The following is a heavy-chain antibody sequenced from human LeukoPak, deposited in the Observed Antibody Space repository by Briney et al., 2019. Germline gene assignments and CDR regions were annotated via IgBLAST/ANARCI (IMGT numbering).Heavy chain of an antibody. CDR1: GGSFSGYY. CDR2: ISSSSSSV. Sequence: LSLTCAVYGGSFSGYYWSWIRQPPGKGLEWVSYISSSSSSVYYADSVKGRFTISRDNAKNSLYLQMNSLRAEDTAVYYCARPPYNSGWYYFDYWGQGTLVTVSS. CDR3: ARPPYNSGWYYFDY. J-gene: IGHJ4*02. D-gene: IGHD6-19*01. V-gene: IGHV3-11*04.